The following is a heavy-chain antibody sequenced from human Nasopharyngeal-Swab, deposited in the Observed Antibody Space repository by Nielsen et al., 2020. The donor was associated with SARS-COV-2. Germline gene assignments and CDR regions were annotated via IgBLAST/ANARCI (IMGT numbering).Heavy chain of an antibody. CDR3: AKDGTPDYDFWSTYYRDSYNYYMDV. D-gene: IGHD3-3*01. J-gene: IGHJ6*03. V-gene: IGHV3-48*01. Sequence: VRQAPGKGLEWVSYISSSSNTIYYANSVKGRFTISRDNSKNTLYLQMNSLRAEDTALYYCAKDGTPDYDFWSTYYRDSYNYYMDVWGKGTTGTVSS. CDR2: ISSSSNTI.